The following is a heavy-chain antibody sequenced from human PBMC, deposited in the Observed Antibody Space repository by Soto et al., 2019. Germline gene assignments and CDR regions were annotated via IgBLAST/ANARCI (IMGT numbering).Heavy chain of an antibody. CDR1: GGTFSSYS. CDR2: IIPIFGTA. J-gene: IGHJ4*02. CDR3: ARDGGRHSGGMDY. Sequence: QVQLVQSGAEVKKPGSSVKVSCKASGGTFSSYSINWVRQAPGQGLEWMGEIIPIFGTANYAQKVQGRVTITADESTSTAYMELSSLRSEDTAVYYCARDGGRHSGGMDYWGQGTLVTVSS. D-gene: IGHD1-26*01. V-gene: IGHV1-69*01.